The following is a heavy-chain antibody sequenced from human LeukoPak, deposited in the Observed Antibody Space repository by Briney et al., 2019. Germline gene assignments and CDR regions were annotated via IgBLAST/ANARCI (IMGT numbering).Heavy chain of an antibody. Sequence: PGGSLRLSCAAPGFSFSSYWMNWIRQAPGKGLEWVANIKQDGSAKNYVYSVKGRFTISRANANHSLFLQINSQRADDTTVYYCARPRDVGAKAFDYWGQGNLVTVSS. CDR3: ARPRDVGAKAFDY. D-gene: IGHD1-26*01. CDR1: GFSFSSYW. J-gene: IGHJ4*02. CDR2: IKQDGSAK. V-gene: IGHV3-7*01.